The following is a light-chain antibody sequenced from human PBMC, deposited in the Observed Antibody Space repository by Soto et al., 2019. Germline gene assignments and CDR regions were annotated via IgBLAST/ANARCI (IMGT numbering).Light chain of an antibody. J-gene: IGLJ1*01. CDR1: SSDVGGYNY. CDR3: SSYTRSSTYV. CDR2: EVS. V-gene: IGLV2-8*01. Sequence: QSVLTQPPSASGSPRQSVTISCTGTSSDVGGYNYVSWYQQHPGKAPKLMIYEVSKRPSGVPDRFSGSKSGNTASLTISGLQAEDEADYYCSSYTRSSTYVFGTGTKVTVL.